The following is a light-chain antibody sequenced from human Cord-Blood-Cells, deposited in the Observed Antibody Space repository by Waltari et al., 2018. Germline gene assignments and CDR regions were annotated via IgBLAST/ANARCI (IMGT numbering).Light chain of an antibody. CDR1: QSVSSN. J-gene: IGKJ2*01. CDR3: QQYNNWPPYT. CDR2: GAS. Sequence: EIVMTQSPATLSVSPGERATLSCRASQSVSSNLAWYQQKPGQAPRLLIYGASTRATGIPARFSGSASGTEFTLTISSLQSEDFAVYYCQQYNNWPPYTFGQGTKLETK. V-gene: IGKV3-15*01.